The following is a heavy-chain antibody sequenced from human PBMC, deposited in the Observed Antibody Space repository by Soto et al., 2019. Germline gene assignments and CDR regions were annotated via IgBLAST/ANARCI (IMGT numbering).Heavy chain of an antibody. CDR1: GYTFTSYG. J-gene: IGHJ4*02. CDR3: ARHPYCSGGSCYSDFDY. Sequence: ASVKVSCKASGYTFTSYGISWVRQAPGQGLEWMGWISAYNGNTNYAQKLQGRVTMTTDTSTSTAYMELRSLRSDDTAVYYCARHPYCSGGSCYSDFDYWGQGTLGTVSS. D-gene: IGHD2-15*01. V-gene: IGHV1-18*01. CDR2: ISAYNGNT.